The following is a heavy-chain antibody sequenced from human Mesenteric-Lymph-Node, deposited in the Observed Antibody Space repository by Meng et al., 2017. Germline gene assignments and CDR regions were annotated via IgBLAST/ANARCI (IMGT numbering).Heavy chain of an antibody. V-gene: IGHV1-2*06. CDR3: ARGRITIFGVVQPFYDAFDI. D-gene: IGHD3-3*01. Sequence: ASVKVSCKASGYTFTGYYMHWVRQAPGQGLEWMGRINPNSGGTNYAQKFQGRVTMTRDTSISTAYMELSRLRYDDTAVYYCARGRITIFGVVQPFYDAFDIWGQGTMVTVSS. CDR2: INPNSGGT. CDR1: GYTFTGYY. J-gene: IGHJ3*02.